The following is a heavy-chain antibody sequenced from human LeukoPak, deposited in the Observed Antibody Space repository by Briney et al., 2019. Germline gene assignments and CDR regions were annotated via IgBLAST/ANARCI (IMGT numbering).Heavy chain of an antibody. CDR2: VHLDGRT. J-gene: IGHJ4*02. D-gene: IGHD3-3*01. CDR1: GGFVSSTNW. V-gene: IGHV4-4*02. CDR3: AREGGFYRPLDY. Sequence: SGTLSLICGVSGGFVSSTNWWTWVRPPPGKGLEWIGEVHLDGRTNYNPSLESRLTMSVDLSENHISLKLTSVTAADTAVYYCAREGGFYRPLDYSGRGILVTVSS.